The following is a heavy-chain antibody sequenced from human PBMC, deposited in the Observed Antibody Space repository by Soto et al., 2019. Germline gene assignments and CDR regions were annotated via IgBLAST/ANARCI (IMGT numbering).Heavy chain of an antibody. V-gene: IGHV4-34*01. CDR3: ARSRESSNWAVGGHFDR. J-gene: IGHJ2*01. D-gene: IGHD6-13*01. CDR2: INHSRST. CDR1: VGSFSGYY. Sequence: QVQLQQWGAGLLKPSETLSLTCAVYVGSFSGYYWSWIRQPPGKGLQWIGEINHSRSTNYNPSLKSRVTISVDTSKNQFSLKLSSVTAADTAVYYCARSRESSNWAVGGHFDRWGRGTLVTVSS.